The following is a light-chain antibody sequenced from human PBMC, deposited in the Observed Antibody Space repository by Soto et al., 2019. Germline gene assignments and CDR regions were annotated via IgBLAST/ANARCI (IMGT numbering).Light chain of an antibody. Sequence: NFMLTQSHSVSESPGKTVTISCTRSSGSIASNHVQWYQQRPDSAPTTVIYKNDQRPSGVPDRFSGSIDSSSNSASLTISGLKTEDEADYYCQSFDSNSVIFGGGTKVTVL. CDR3: QSFDSNSVI. J-gene: IGLJ2*01. CDR2: KND. V-gene: IGLV6-57*04. CDR1: SGSIASNH.